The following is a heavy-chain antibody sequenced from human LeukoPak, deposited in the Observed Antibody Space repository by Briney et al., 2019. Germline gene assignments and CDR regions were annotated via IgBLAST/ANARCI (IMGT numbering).Heavy chain of an antibody. CDR1: GGFSNYA. CDR3: ARVVSGYYYDSSGYYYDY. D-gene: IGHD3-22*01. Sequence: SVKVSCKASGGFSNYAINWVRQAPGQGLEWMGGIIPIFGTANYAQKFQGRVTITADESTSTAYMELSSLRSEDTAVYYCARVVSGYYYDSSGYYYDYWGQGTLVTVSS. CDR2: IIPIFGTA. V-gene: IGHV1-69*01. J-gene: IGHJ4*02.